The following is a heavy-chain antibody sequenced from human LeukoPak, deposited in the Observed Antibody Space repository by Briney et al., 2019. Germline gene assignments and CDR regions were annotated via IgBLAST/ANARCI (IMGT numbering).Heavy chain of an antibody. CDR1: GGSFSGYY. D-gene: IGHD1-1*01. CDR3: ARGQQKRRFDY. J-gene: IGHJ4*02. CDR2: INHSGST. Sequence: SETLSLTCAVYGGSFSGYYWSWIRQPPGKGLAWIGEINHSGSTNYNPSLKSRVTISVDTSKNQFSLKLSSVTAADTAVYYCARGQQKRRFDYWGQGTLVTVSS. V-gene: IGHV4-34*01.